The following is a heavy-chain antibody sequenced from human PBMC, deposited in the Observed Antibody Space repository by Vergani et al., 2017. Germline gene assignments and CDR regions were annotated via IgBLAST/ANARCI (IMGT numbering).Heavy chain of an antibody. J-gene: IGHJ5*02. CDR1: GYTLTDYN. CDR3: AKSEDYYDSSGYSTWFDP. Sequence: VQLEQSGTEVKRPGATVKISCKVSGYTLTDYNVHWVQQAPGKGLEWMGRIIPIFGTANYAQKFQGRVTITADESTSTAYMELSSLRSEDTAVYYCAKSEDYYDSSGYSTWFDPWGQGTLVTVSS. V-gene: IGHV1-69*13. D-gene: IGHD3-22*01. CDR2: IIPIFGTA.